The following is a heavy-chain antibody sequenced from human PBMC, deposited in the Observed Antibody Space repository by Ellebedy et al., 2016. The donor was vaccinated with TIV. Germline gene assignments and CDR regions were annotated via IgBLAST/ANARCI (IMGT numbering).Heavy chain of an antibody. CDR3: ARHVDDLLTAFLI. J-gene: IGHJ3*02. CDR2: FYYSGST. V-gene: IGHV4-39*01. Sequence: MPSETLSLTCKVSGGSISSSDSFWGWIRQPPGKGLEWIGSFYYSGSTYFNPSLKSRVTMSADTSKNQFSLKLTSVTAADTAVYYCARHVDDLLTAFLIWGQGTLVGVSS. D-gene: IGHD3-9*01. CDR1: GGSISSSDSF.